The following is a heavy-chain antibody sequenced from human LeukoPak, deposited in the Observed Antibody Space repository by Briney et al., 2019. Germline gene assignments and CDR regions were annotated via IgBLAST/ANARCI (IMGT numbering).Heavy chain of an antibody. V-gene: IGHV4-34*01. CDR1: GGSFSGYY. D-gene: IGHD3-16*01. CDR3: AREGGHFDY. Sequence: SETLSLTCAVYGGSFSGYYWSWIRQPPRKGLEWIGEINHSGSTNYNPSLKSRVTISVDTSKNQFSLKLSSVTAADTAVYFCAREGGHFDYWGQGTLVTVSS. J-gene: IGHJ4*02. CDR2: INHSGST.